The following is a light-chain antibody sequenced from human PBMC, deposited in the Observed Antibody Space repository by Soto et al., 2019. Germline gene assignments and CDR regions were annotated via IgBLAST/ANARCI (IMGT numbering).Light chain of an antibody. CDR2: GAS. CDR3: QQYKNWLRTP. Sequence: IVMTQSPATLSVSPGERATLSCRASQSVSSNLAWYQQKPGQGPRLLIYGASTRATGIPARFSGSGSGTEFTLTISSLQSEDFAVYYCQQYKNWLRTPFGGGTKVEIK. J-gene: IGKJ4*01. CDR1: QSVSSN. V-gene: IGKV3-15*01.